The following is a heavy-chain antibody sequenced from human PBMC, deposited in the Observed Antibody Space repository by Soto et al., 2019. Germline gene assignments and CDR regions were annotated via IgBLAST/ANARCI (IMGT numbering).Heavy chain of an antibody. CDR1: GFTFSSYG. V-gene: IGHV3-33*01. D-gene: IGHD2-15*01. CDR3: ARDDCSGRKCFLGGY. J-gene: IGHJ4*02. Sequence: QVQLVESGGGVVQPGRSLRLSCAASGFTFSSYGMHWVRQAPGKGLEWVAVIWDDESNKFYADSVKGRFTISRDNSKXTLYLQMNSLRAEDTAVYYCARDDCSGRKCFLGGYWGQGTLVTVSS. CDR2: IWDDESNK.